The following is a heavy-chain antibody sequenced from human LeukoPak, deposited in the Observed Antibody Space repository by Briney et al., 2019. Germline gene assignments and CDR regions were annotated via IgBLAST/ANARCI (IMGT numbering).Heavy chain of an antibody. Sequence: ASVKVSCKASGYTFTGYYMYWVRQAPGQGLEWMGWINPNSGGTNYAQKFQGRVTMTRDTSISTAYMELSRLRSDDTAVYYCARGTYYYDSSGPLGYWGQGTLVTVSS. J-gene: IGHJ4*02. CDR2: INPNSGGT. CDR1: GYTFTGYY. D-gene: IGHD3-22*01. V-gene: IGHV1-2*02. CDR3: ARGTYYYDSSGPLGY.